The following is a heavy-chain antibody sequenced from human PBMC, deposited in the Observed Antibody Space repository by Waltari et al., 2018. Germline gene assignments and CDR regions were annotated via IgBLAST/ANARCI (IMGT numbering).Heavy chain of an antibody. V-gene: IGHV1-69*01. CDR2: VIHIFGTA. CDR3: AINYYDSSGYRSDAFDI. J-gene: IGHJ3*02. CDR1: GGTFSSYA. Sequence: QVQLVQSGAEVKKPGSSVKVSCKASGGTFSSYAIRWVRPAPGQGLEWMGGVIHIFGTANYAQKFQGRVTITADESTSTAYMELSSLRSEDTAVYYCAINYYDSSGYRSDAFDIWGQGTMVTVSS. D-gene: IGHD3-22*01.